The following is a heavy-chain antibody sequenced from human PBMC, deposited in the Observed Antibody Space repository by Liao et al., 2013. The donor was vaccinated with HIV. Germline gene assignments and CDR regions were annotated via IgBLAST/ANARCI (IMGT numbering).Heavy chain of an antibody. V-gene: IGHV4-34*01. D-gene: IGHD6-19*01. J-gene: IGHJ4*02. CDR3: ARGRRRAVAGPLDY. CDR1: GGSFSGYY. Sequence: QVQLQESGPGLVKPSETLSLTCAVYGGSFSGYYWSWIRQPPGKGLEWIGEINHSGSTNYNPSLKSRVTISVDTSKNQFSLKLSSVTAADTAVYYCARGRRRAVAGPLDYWGQGTLVTVSS. CDR2: INHSGST.